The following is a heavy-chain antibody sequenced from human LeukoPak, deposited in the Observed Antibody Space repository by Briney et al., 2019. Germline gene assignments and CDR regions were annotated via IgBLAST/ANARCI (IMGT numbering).Heavy chain of an antibody. Sequence: PSETLSLTCTVSGGSISSYYWSWIRQPPGKGLEWIGYIYYSGSTNYNPSLKSRVTISVDTSKNQFSLKLSSVTAADTAVYYCAREYSSSWYPSLKYFDYWGQGTLVTVSS. V-gene: IGHV4-59*01. CDR1: GGSISSYY. CDR2: IYYSGST. D-gene: IGHD6-13*01. J-gene: IGHJ4*02. CDR3: AREYSSSWYPSLKYFDY.